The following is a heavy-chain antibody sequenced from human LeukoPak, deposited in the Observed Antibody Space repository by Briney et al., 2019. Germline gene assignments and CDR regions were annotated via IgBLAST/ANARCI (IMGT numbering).Heavy chain of an antibody. J-gene: IGHJ4*02. CDR2: IYYSGST. CDR1: GVSITRYY. Sequence: PSETLSLTCTVSGVSITRYYWNWVRQPPRRGLEWIGYIYYSGSTVYNPSRKSRVTIAIDTCKAQFSLRLSSVAAADTAIYYWARDKVPGDSWGEGTLVTVSS. V-gene: IGHV4-59*01. CDR3: ARDKVPGDS.